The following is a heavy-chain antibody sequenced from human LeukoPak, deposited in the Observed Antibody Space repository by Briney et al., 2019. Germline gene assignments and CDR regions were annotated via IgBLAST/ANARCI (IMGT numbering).Heavy chain of an antibody. J-gene: IGHJ5*02. D-gene: IGHD2-21*01. Sequence: SETLSLTCTVSGGSISSYYWSWIRQPPGKGLEWIGYIYYSGSTNYNPSLKSQVTISVDTSKNQFSLKLSSVTAADTAVYYCARVYFWFDPWGQGTLVTVSS. CDR1: GGSISSYY. V-gene: IGHV4-59*01. CDR2: IYYSGST. CDR3: ARVYFWFDP.